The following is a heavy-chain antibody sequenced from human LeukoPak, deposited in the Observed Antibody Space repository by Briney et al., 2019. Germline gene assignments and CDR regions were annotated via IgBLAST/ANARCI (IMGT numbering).Heavy chain of an antibody. J-gene: IGHJ6*02. CDR1: GFTFTSYW. D-gene: IGHD6-19*01. Sequence: GGSLRLSCAASGFTFTSYWMSWVRQAPGKGLEWVANIKQDGSDKYYVDSVKGRFTISRDNANNSLYLQMNSLRAEDTAAYYCARDAHVTYSSGSTLYYGMDVWGQGTTVTVSS. CDR3: ARDAHVTYSSGSTLYYGMDV. CDR2: IKQDGSDK. V-gene: IGHV3-7*03.